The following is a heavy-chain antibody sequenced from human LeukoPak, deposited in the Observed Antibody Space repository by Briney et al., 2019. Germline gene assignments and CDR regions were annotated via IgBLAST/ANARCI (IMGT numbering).Heavy chain of an antibody. D-gene: IGHD6-19*01. CDR3: ARELRLGY. CDR2: IKQDGSEK. V-gene: IGHV3-7*01. J-gene: IGHJ4*02. CDR1: GFTFSSYA. Sequence: GGSLRLSCAASGFTFSSYAMSWVRQAPGKGLEWVANIKQDGSEKYYVDSVKGRFTISRDNAKNSLYLQMNSLRAEDTAVYYCARELRLGYWGQGTLVTVSS.